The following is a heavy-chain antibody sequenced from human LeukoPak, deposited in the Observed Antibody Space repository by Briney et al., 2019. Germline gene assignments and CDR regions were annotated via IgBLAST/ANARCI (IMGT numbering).Heavy chain of an antibody. V-gene: IGHV4-39*07. CDR1: GGSISGSSYY. D-gene: IGHD6-13*01. Sequence: SETLSLTCTVSGGSISGSSYYWGWIRQPPGKGLEWIGSIYYSGSTYYNPSLKSRVTISVDTSKNQFSLKLSSVTAADTAVYYCARAGAHALEVRSWYIWFDPWGQGTLVTVSS. CDR3: ARAGAHALEVRSWYIWFDP. J-gene: IGHJ5*02. CDR2: IYYSGST.